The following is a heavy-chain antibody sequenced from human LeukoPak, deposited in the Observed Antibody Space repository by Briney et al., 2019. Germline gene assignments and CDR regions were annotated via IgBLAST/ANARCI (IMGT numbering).Heavy chain of an antibody. J-gene: IGHJ4*02. CDR1: GGSISSYY. CDR2: IYYSGST. Sequence: SETLSLTCTVSGGSISSYYWSWIRQPPGKGLEWIGYIYYSGSTNYNPSLKSRVTISVDTSKNQFSLKLSSMTAADTAVYYCARTRYFDWLFRFDYWGQGTLVTVSS. CDR3: ARTRYFDWLFRFDY. V-gene: IGHV4-59*01. D-gene: IGHD3-9*01.